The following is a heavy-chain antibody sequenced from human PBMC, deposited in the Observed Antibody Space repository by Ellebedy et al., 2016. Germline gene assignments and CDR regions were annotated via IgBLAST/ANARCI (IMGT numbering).Heavy chain of an antibody. CDR1: GGSITSGSFY. J-gene: IGHJ6*03. D-gene: IGHD6-6*01. Sequence: SETLSLXXSVSGGSITSGSFYWSWIRQDPGKGLEWIGYIHYSGSTYYTPSLRGRVTISTDTSKKYFSLKLSSVTAADTAVYYCARETAGRRGGYYMDVWGKGTRVTVSS. CDR3: ARETAGRRGGYYMDV. V-gene: IGHV4-31*03. CDR2: IHYSGST.